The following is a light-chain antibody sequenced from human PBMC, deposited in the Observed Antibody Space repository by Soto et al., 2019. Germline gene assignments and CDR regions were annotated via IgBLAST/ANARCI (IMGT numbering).Light chain of an antibody. V-gene: IGKV3-11*01. CDR2: DAS. CDR3: QHRANWPLT. Sequence: EVVLTQSPAILSLSPGERATLSCRASQSVTIKLAWYQQKPGQPPRLLMYDASTRATGTPARFSGSGSGTDFTLSISSLEPEDSALYFCQHRANWPLTFGGGTKVDIK. J-gene: IGKJ4*01. CDR1: QSVTIK.